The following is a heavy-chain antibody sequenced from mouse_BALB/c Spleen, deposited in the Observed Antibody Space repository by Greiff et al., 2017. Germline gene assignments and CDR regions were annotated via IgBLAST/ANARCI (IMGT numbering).Heavy chain of an antibody. V-gene: IGHV5-9-3*01. D-gene: IGHD1-1*01. CDR3: AREGDYYGSSMTWFAY. Sequence: EVKLVESGGGLVKPGGSLKLSCAASGFTFSSYAMSWVRQTPEKRLEWVATISSGGSYTYYPDSVKGRFTISRDNAKNTLYLQMSSLRSEDTAMYYCAREGDYYGSSMTWFAYWGQGTLVTVSA. J-gene: IGHJ3*01. CDR2: ISSGGSYT. CDR1: GFTFSSYA.